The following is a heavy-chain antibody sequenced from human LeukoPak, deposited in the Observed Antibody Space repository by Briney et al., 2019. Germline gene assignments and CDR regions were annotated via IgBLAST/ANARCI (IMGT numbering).Heavy chain of an antibody. Sequence: ASVKVSCKASGYTFTSYYMHWVRQAPGQGLEWMGIINPSGGSTNYAQKFQGRVTMTRDTSISTAYMELSRLRSDDTAVYYCAKAFMVRGVTPQVFDCWGQGTLVTVSS. V-gene: IGHV1-2*02. J-gene: IGHJ4*02. CDR3: AKAFMVRGVTPQVFDC. CDR2: INPSGGST. D-gene: IGHD3-10*01. CDR1: GYTFTSYY.